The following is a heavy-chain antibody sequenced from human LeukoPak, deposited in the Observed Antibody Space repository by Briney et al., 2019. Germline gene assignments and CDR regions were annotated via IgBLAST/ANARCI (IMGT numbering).Heavy chain of an antibody. V-gene: IGHV1-18*01. Sequence: ASVKVSCKASGYTFTSYGISWVRRAPGQGLEWMGWISAYNGNTNYAQKLQGRVTMTTDTSTSTAYMELRSLRSDDTAVYYCARGGRTNYYGSGSPSRDWYFDLWGRGTLVTVSS. CDR2: ISAYNGNT. D-gene: IGHD3-10*01. J-gene: IGHJ2*01. CDR3: ARGGRTNYYGSGSPSRDWYFDL. CDR1: GYTFTSYG.